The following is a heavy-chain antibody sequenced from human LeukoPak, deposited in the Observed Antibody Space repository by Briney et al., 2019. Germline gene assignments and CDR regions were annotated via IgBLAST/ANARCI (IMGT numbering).Heavy chain of an antibody. J-gene: IGHJ4*02. Sequence: SETLSLTCAVSGGSISSSNWWSWVRQPPGKGLEWIGEIYHSGSTNYNPSLKRRGTISVDKSKNQFSLKLSSVTAADTAVYYCARVAYYDSSGYPDYFDYWGQGTLVTVSS. CDR2: IYHSGST. V-gene: IGHV4-4*02. D-gene: IGHD3-22*01. CDR3: ARVAYYDSSGYPDYFDY. CDR1: GGSISSSNW.